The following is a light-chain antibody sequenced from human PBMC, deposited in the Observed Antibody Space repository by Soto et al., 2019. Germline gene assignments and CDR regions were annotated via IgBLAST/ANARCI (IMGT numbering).Light chain of an antibody. CDR3: QQYGSSPLT. CDR2: DAS. V-gene: IGKV3-20*01. CDR1: QSISGRY. J-gene: IGKJ4*01. Sequence: ETVLTQSPGXLSLSPGERASLSCRASQSISGRYLAWYQQKPGQAPRLLIYDASSRATGIPDRFSGSGSGTDFILTISRLEPEDFAVYYCQQYGSSPLTFGGGTKVEIK.